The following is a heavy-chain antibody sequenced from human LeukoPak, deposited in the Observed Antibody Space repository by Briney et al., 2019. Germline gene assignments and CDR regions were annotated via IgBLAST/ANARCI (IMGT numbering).Heavy chain of an antibody. Sequence: GGSLRLSCAASGFTFSSYGMHWVRQAPGKGLEWVAFIRYDGSNKYYADSVKGRFTISRDNFKNTLYLQMNSLRAEDTAVYYCAKTDYYGSGSSPFDYWGQGTLVTVSS. V-gene: IGHV3-30*02. CDR2: IRYDGSNK. D-gene: IGHD3-10*01. J-gene: IGHJ4*02. CDR3: AKTDYYGSGSSPFDY. CDR1: GFTFSSYG.